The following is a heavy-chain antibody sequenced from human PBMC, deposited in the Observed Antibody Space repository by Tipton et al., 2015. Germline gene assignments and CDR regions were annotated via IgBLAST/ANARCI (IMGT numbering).Heavy chain of an antibody. J-gene: IGHJ6*02. CDR3: ARDRGYSYGGPYYYAMDV. D-gene: IGHD5-18*01. CDR1: DGFISSHL. CDR2: IYYTGST. Sequence: TLSLTCSISDGFISSHLWSWIRQTPGKGLEWIGNIYYTGSTNYNPSLQSRVTMSIDTSKKQFSLNLTSVTAADTALYYCARDRGYSYGGPYYYAMDVWGQGTTVTVSS. V-gene: IGHV4-59*11.